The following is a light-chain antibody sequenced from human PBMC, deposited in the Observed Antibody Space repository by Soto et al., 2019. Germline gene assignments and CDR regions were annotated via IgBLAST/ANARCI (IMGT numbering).Light chain of an antibody. CDR1: SSDIGTYNY. Sequence: QSALTQPASVSGSPGQSITISCTGTSSDIGTYNYVSWYQQHPGKAPKLMIYDVSKRPSGVSNRFSGSKSANTASLTISGLQAEDEADYYCSSYTSTSTDVVFGGGTQLTVL. J-gene: IGLJ2*01. CDR3: SSYTSTSTDVV. CDR2: DVS. V-gene: IGLV2-14*03.